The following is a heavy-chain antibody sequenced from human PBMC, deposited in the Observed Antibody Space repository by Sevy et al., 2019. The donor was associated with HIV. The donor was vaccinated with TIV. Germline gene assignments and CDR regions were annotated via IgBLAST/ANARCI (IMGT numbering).Heavy chain of an antibody. Sequence: GGSLRLSCAASGFTFSSYAMSWVRQAPGKGLEWVSAISGSGGSTYYADSVKGRFTISRDNSKNTLCLKMNSLRAEDMGVYYWAKGGDSSSWKRYYYYMDVWGKGTTVTVSS. CDR1: GFTFSSYA. CDR2: ISGSGGST. CDR3: AKGGDSSSWKRYYYYMDV. V-gene: IGHV3-23*01. D-gene: IGHD6-13*01. J-gene: IGHJ6*03.